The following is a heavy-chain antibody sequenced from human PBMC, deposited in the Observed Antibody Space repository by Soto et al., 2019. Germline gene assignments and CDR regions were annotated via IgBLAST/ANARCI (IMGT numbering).Heavy chain of an antibody. Sequence: PGGSLSLSCAASGFTFSNYNMNWVRQAPGQGLEWVSSIISSSSYIYYADSVKGRFTISRDNAKNSLYLQMNSLRAEDTAVYYCARLGGQDYGDHYGMDVWGQGTTVTVSS. CDR1: GFTFSNYN. CDR3: ARLGGQDYGDHYGMDV. V-gene: IGHV3-21*01. CDR2: IISSSSYI. D-gene: IGHD4-17*01. J-gene: IGHJ6*02.